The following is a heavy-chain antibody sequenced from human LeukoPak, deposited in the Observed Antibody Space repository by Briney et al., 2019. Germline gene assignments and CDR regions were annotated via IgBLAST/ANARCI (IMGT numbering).Heavy chain of an antibody. D-gene: IGHD6-13*01. CDR1: GGSISSYY. CDR3: ARVEIAAAGNHFDY. CDR2: IYYSGST. Sequence: SETLSLTCTVSGGSISSYYWSWIRQPPGKGLEWTGYIYYSGSTNYNPSLKSRVTISVDTSKNQFSLKLSSVTAADTAVYYCARVEIAAAGNHFDYWGQGTLVTVSS. V-gene: IGHV4-59*01. J-gene: IGHJ4*02.